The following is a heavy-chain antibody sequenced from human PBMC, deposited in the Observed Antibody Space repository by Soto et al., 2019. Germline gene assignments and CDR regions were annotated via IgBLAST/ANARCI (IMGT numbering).Heavy chain of an antibody. CDR3: ARGGPGIAVARN. CDR2: IYYSGST. CDR1: GGSISSYY. J-gene: IGHJ4*02. D-gene: IGHD6-19*01. Sequence: QVQLQESGPGLVKPSETLSLTCTVSGGSISSYYWSWIRQPPGKGLAWIGYIYYSGSTNYNPSLKSRVTISVDTSKNQFSLKLSSVTAADTAVYYCARGGPGIAVARNWGQGTLVTVSS. V-gene: IGHV4-59*01.